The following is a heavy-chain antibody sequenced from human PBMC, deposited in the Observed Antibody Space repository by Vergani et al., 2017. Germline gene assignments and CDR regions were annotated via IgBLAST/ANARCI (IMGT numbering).Heavy chain of an antibody. Sequence: EVQLVQSGAEVKTPGESLKISCKGSGYSFTSYWIGWVRQMPGKGLEWMGIIYPGDSDTRYSPSFQGQVTISADKSISTAYLQWSSLKASDTAMYYCARQAMVRGVTGAFDIWGQGTMVTVSS. CDR2: IYPGDSDT. CDR1: GYSFTSYW. V-gene: IGHV5-51*01. D-gene: IGHD3-10*01. J-gene: IGHJ3*02. CDR3: ARQAMVRGVTGAFDI.